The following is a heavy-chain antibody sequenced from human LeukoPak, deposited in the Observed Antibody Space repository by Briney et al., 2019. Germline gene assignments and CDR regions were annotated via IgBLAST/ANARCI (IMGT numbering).Heavy chain of an antibody. CDR2: ISNSGST. J-gene: IGHJ5*02. CDR3: ARHARGYSFGAWFDP. CDR1: GGSVNSSS. V-gene: IGHV4-59*02. D-gene: IGHD5-12*01. Sequence: SETLSLTCTVPGGSVNSSSWSWVRQPPAKGLEWIGFISNSGSTNYSPSFTRRLTISVDTSKNQVSLRLTSVTAADTAVYYCARHARGYSFGAWFDPWGQGVLVTVSS.